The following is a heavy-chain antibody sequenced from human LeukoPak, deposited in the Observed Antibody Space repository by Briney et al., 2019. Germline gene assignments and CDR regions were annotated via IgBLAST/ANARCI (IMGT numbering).Heavy chain of an antibody. J-gene: IGHJ4*02. CDR3: AKDGGLYYDFWSGYYGDY. Sequence: GGSLRLSCAASGFTFSNYAMSWVRQAPGRGLEWVSAISGSGDYTNYADSVKGRFTISRDNSKNTLYLQMNSLRAEDTAVYYCAKDGGLYYDFWSGYYGDYWGQGTLVTVSS. CDR2: ISGSGDYT. V-gene: IGHV3-23*01. D-gene: IGHD3-3*01. CDR1: GFTFSNYA.